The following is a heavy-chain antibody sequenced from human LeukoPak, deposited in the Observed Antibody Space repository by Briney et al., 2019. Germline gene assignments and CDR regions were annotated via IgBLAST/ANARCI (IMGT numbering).Heavy chain of an antibody. V-gene: IGHV1-18*01. D-gene: IGHD1-26*01. Sequence: GASVKVSCKASGYTFTSYGISWVRQAPGQGPEWMGWISAYNGNTNYAQQLQGRVTMTTDTSTSTAYMELSSLRSDDTAVYYCARVLRGPVGATPLRHLGQGTLVTVSS. CDR1: GYTFTSYG. J-gene: IGHJ1*01. CDR2: ISAYNGNT. CDR3: ARVLRGPVGATPLRH.